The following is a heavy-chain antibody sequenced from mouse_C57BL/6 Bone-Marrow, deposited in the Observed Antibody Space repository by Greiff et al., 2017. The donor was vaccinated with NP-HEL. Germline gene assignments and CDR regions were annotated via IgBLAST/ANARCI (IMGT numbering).Heavy chain of an antibody. Sequence: QVQLQQSGAELVRPGTSVKVSCKASGYAFTNYLIEWVKQRPGQGLEWIGVINPGSGGNNYNEKFKGKATLTADKSSSTAYMQLSSLTSEDSSVYFCAREDDYWFAYWGQGTLVTVSA. CDR1: GYAFTNYL. D-gene: IGHD2-4*01. V-gene: IGHV1-54*01. J-gene: IGHJ3*01. CDR2: INPGSGGN. CDR3: AREDDYWFAY.